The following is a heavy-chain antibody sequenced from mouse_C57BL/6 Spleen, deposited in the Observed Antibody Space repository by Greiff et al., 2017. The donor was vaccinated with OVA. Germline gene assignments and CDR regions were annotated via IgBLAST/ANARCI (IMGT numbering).Heavy chain of an antibody. D-gene: IGHD1-1*01. CDR2: FYPGSGSI. Sequence: VQGVESGAELVKPGASVKLSCKASGYTFTEYTIHWVKQRSGQGLEWIGWFYPGSGSIKYNEKFKDKATLTADKSSSTVYMELSRLTSEDSAVYFCARHEITTVVATAGYYAMDYWGQGTSVTVSS. CDR1: GYTFTEYT. J-gene: IGHJ4*01. V-gene: IGHV1-62-2*01. CDR3: ARHEITTVVATAGYYAMDY.